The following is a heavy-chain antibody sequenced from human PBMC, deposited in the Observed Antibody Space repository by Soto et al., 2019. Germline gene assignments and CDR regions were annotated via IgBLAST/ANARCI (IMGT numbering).Heavy chain of an antibody. D-gene: IGHD2-15*01. J-gene: IGHJ4*02. CDR3: SRDVVVGAKALNY. CDR2: IKEDGSEK. CDR1: GFTFSNYW. Sequence: PGGSLRLSCAASGFTFSNYWMTWVRQAPGKGLEWVAIIKEDGSEKHYVDSVKGRFTISGDNAKNSLYLQMNSLRVEDTAVYFCSRDVVVGAKALNYWGQGALVSVSS. V-gene: IGHV3-7*01.